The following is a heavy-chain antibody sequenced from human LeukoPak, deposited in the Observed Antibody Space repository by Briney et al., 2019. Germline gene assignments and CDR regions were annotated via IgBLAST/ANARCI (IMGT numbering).Heavy chain of an antibody. V-gene: IGHV3-23*01. J-gene: IGHJ4*02. D-gene: IGHD2-2*01. CDR2: ISGSGGST. CDR1: GFAFSSYG. CDR3: ARADRTSWFDY. Sequence: GGSLRLSCAASGFAFSSYGMSWVRQASGKGLEWVSAISGSGGSTYYADSVKGRFTISRDNSKNTLYLQMNSLRAEDTAVYYCARADRTSWFDYWGQGTLVTVSS.